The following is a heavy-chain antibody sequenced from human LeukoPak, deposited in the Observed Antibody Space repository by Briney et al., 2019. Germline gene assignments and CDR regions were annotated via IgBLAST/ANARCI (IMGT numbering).Heavy chain of an antibody. CDR2: IKEDGNEK. CDR3: ATDPDIV. Sequence: GGSLRLSCAASGFTPRRYWMTSGCQAPGKGLEWVANIKEDGNEKYYVDSVKGGFTIFRDNDKKTLYLQMNSLRDEDTALYNSATDPDIVWGQGTLVTVCS. J-gene: IGHJ4*02. CDR1: GFTPRRYW. V-gene: IGHV3-7*01. D-gene: IGHD5-12*01.